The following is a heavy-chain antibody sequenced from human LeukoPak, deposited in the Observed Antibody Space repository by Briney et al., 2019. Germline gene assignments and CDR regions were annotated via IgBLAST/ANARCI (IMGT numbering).Heavy chain of an antibody. CDR2: IYYSGRT. CDR3: ARRRYYDGSGYLE. J-gene: IGHJ1*01. D-gene: IGHD3-22*01. CDR1: GDSVSRSDSY. V-gene: IGHV4-39*01. Sequence: PSETLSLTCSVSGDSVSRSDSYWDWIRQPPGKGLEWIGTIYYSGRTYYSPSLKSRVTMCVDPSNNQFSLNLRSVTAADTAVYYCARRRYYDGSGYLEWGQGTLLSVSS.